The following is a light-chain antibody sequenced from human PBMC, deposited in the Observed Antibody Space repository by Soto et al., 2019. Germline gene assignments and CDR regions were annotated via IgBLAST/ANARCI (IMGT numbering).Light chain of an antibody. Sequence: QSVLTQSPSASASLGASVTLTCTLSSGYSNYKVDWYQQRPGKGPQFVMGVGTGGSVGSKGAGIPDRFSVLGSGLNRNLTIKNFQKEDECDYHCGADHGSGSTWVFGGGTKLTVL. CDR3: GADHGSGSTWV. CDR1: SGYSNYK. V-gene: IGLV9-49*01. J-gene: IGLJ2*01. CDR2: VGTGGSVG.